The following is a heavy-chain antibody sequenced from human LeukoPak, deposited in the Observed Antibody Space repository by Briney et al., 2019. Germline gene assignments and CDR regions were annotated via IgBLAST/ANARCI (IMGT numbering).Heavy chain of an antibody. J-gene: IGHJ4*02. CDR3: ARAIVVIPAAIRY. CDR1: GFTFSSYA. Sequence: GGSLRLSCAASGFTFSSYAMSWVRQAPGKGLEWVSAISGSGGSTYYADSVKGRFTISRDNSKNKLYLQMNSLRAEDTAVYYCARAIVVIPAAIRYWGQGTLVTVSS. CDR2: ISGSGGST. V-gene: IGHV3-23*01. D-gene: IGHD2-2*01.